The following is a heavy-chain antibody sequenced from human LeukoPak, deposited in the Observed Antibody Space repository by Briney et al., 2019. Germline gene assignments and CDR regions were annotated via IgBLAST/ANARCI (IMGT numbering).Heavy chain of an antibody. V-gene: IGHV1-69*13. CDR2: IIPIFGTA. D-gene: IGHD4-17*01. CDR1: GYTFTGYY. CDR3: ARDSGSGYYGDSLDYYYYGMDV. J-gene: IGHJ6*02. Sequence: SVKVSCKASGYTFTGYYMHWVRQAPGQGLEWMGGIIPIFGTANYAQKFQGRVTITADESTSTAYMELSSLRSEDTAVYYCARDSGSGYYGDSLDYYYYGMDVWGQGTTVTVSS.